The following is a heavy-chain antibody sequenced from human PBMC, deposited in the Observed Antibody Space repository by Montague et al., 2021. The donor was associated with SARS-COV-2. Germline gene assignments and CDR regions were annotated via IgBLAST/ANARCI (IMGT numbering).Heavy chain of an antibody. CDR3: ARVNPSYDFWSGPNWFDP. D-gene: IGHD3-3*01. CDR1: AFTFSSYS. Sequence: SLRLSCAASAFTFSSYSMTWVRQAPGQGLQWVSALSANGGATYYLDSVKGRFTISRDNSKSTLYLQMNSLRAEDTGVYYCARVNPSYDFWSGPNWFDPGGQGTLVIVSS. CDR2: LSANGGAT. V-gene: IGHV3-23*01. J-gene: IGHJ5*02.